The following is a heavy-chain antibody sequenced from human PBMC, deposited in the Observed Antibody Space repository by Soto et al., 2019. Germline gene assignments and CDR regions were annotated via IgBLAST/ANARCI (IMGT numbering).Heavy chain of an antibody. CDR3: ARDQNGSGNYYTRYFDY. J-gene: IGHJ4*02. Sequence: SETLSLTCTVSGGSISSYYWSWIRQPPGKGLEWIGYIYYSGSTNYNPSLKSRVTISVDTSKNQFSLKPSSVTAADTAVYYCARDQNGSGNYYTRYFDYWGQGTLVTVSS. D-gene: IGHD3-10*01. V-gene: IGHV4-59*12. CDR1: GGSISSYY. CDR2: IYYSGST.